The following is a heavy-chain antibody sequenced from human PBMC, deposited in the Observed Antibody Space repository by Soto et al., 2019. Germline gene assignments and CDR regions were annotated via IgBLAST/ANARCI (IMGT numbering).Heavy chain of an antibody. Sequence: VQLVQSGAEVKKPGASEKVSCKASGITYTTYAIHWVRQAPGQGLEWMGWINTGNGNTRYSQSFQGRVTLTTDTSANTAYMDLNSLTSEDTAVYYCARAISGYVTWGQGTLINVSS. CDR3: ARAISGYVT. CDR2: INTGNGNT. V-gene: IGHV1-3*04. J-gene: IGHJ5*02. D-gene: IGHD5-12*01. CDR1: GITYTTYA.